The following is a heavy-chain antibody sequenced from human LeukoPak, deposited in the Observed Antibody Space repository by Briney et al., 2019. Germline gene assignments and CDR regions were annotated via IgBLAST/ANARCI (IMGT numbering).Heavy chain of an antibody. V-gene: IGHV3-33*01. J-gene: IGHJ6*03. CDR1: GFTFSSYG. D-gene: IGHD1-1*01. Sequence: GRSLRLSCAASGFTFSSYGMHWVRQAPGKGLEWVAVIWYDGSNKYYADSVKGRFTISRDNSKNTLYLQMNSLRAEDTAVYYCARDPTGTTSYYYMDVWGKGTTVTVSS. CDR3: ARDPTGTTSYYYMDV. CDR2: IWYDGSNK.